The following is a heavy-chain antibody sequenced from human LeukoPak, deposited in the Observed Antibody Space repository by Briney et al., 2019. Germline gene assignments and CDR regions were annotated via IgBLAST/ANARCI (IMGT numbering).Heavy chain of an antibody. CDR3: AKDYYCDSETYSHLDY. J-gene: IGHJ4*02. CDR1: GFTFSSYA. Sequence: HPGGSLRLSCAASGFTFSSYAMTWVRQAPGKGLEWVSTIGCPGGRTYYADSVKGRFTISRDNSKNTLYLQMNSLRAEDTAVYYCAKDYYCDSETYSHLDYCGQGTLVTVSS. CDR2: IGCPGGRT. V-gene: IGHV3-23*01. D-gene: IGHD3-10*01.